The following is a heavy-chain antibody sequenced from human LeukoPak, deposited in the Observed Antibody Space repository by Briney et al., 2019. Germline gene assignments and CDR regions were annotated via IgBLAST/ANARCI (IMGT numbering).Heavy chain of an antibody. CDR3: ARGPSYFQH. J-gene: IGHJ1*01. V-gene: IGHV6-1*01. CDR2: TYYRSEWYK. CDR1: GDSVSSSSAA. Sequence: SQTLSLTCAISGDSVSSSSAAWNWIRQSPSRGLEWLGRTYYRSEWYKYYALSVKGRITINPDTSKNQFSLQLNSVTPEDTAVYYCARGPSYFQHWGQGTLVTVSS.